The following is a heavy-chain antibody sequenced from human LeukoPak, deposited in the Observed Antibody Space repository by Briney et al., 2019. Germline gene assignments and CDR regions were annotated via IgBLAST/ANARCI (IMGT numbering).Heavy chain of an antibody. CDR2: ISGSGDNT. CDR1: GFTFSSFA. V-gene: IGHV3-23*01. J-gene: IGHJ4*02. Sequence: GGSLRLSCAPSGFTFSSFAMSWVRQAPGKRQEWVSAISGSGDNTYYADSVKCRFTISRDNSKNTLHLQMGSLRAEDTAVYYCVRGCSDTCYRFAYWGQGTLVTVSS. CDR3: VRGCSDTCYRFAY. D-gene: IGHD2-15*01.